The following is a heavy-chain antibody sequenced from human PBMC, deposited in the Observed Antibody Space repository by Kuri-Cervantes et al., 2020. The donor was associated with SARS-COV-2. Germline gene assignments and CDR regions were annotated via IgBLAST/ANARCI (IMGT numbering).Heavy chain of an antibody. D-gene: IGHD6-25*01. CDR1: GCSISSGTYY. CDR3: AREQRGTYSYYYGMDV. J-gene: IGHJ6*02. Sequence: LRLSCTASGCSISSGTYYWSWIRQPAGKGLEWIVRIYTSGSTNYNPSLKSRVTISVDTSKNQFSLKLNSVTAADTAVYYCAREQRGTYSYYYGMDVWGQGTTVTVSS. V-gene: IGHV4-61*02. CDR2: IYTSGST.